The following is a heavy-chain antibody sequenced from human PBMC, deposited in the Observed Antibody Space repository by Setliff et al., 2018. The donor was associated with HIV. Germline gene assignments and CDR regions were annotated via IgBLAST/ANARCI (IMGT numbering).Heavy chain of an antibody. D-gene: IGHD6-6*01. V-gene: IGHV1-46*01. CDR2: INPSSGST. Sequence: GASVKVSCKASGYTFTSYYMHWVRQDPGQGLEWMGIINPSSGSTTYAQKFQGRVTMTRDASTSTVYMELSSLRSEDTAVYYCARDPAPSSSASYFQHWGPGTPVTVSS. CDR1: GYTFTSYY. J-gene: IGHJ1*01. CDR3: ARDPAPSSSASYFQH.